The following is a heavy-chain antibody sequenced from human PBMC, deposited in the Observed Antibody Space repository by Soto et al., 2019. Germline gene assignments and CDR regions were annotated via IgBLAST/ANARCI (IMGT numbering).Heavy chain of an antibody. CDR3: ARRNYCSGGSCYYFDY. CDR2: IYYSGST. D-gene: IGHD2-15*01. Sequence: SETLSLTCTVSGGSISSSSYYWGWIRQPPGKGLEWIGSIYYSGSTYYNPSLKSRVTISVDTSKNQFSLKLSSVTAADTAVYYCARRNYCSGGSCYYFDYWGQGTLVTVSS. CDR1: GGSISSSSYY. J-gene: IGHJ4*02. V-gene: IGHV4-39*07.